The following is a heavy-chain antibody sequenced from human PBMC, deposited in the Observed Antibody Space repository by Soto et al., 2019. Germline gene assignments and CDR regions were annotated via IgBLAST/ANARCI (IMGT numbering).Heavy chain of an antibody. J-gene: IGHJ4*02. V-gene: IGHV4-31*03. CDR2: IYYSGST. CDR1: GGSISSGGYY. Sequence: QVQLQESGPGLVKPSQTLSLTCTVSGGSISSGGYYWSWIRQHPGKGLEWIGYIYYSGSTYYNPSLKRRVTIAVDPSKNQFSLKLSSVTAADTAVYYCARSHRYCSSTSCFRGVDYWGQGTLVTVSS. D-gene: IGHD2-2*01. CDR3: ARSHRYCSSTSCFRGVDY.